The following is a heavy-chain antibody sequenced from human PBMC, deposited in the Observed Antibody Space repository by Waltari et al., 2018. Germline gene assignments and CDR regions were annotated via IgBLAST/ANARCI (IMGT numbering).Heavy chain of an antibody. J-gene: IGHJ6*02. Sequence: EVQLVESGGGLVQPGGSLRLSCAASGFTFSSYEMNWVRQAPGKGLEWVSYISSSGSTIYYADSVTSRFTISRDNAKNSLYLQMNSLRAEDTAVYYCARDAPNTATVTHIIYYYGMDVWGQGTTVTVSS. V-gene: IGHV3-48*03. CDR2: ISSSGSTI. CDR1: GFTFSSYE. D-gene: IGHD4-17*01. CDR3: ARDAPNTATVTHIIYYYGMDV.